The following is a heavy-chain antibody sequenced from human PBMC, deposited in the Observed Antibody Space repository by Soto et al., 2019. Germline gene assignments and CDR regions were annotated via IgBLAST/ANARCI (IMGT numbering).Heavy chain of an antibody. J-gene: IGHJ4*02. CDR2: IKQDGSEK. CDR3: ARAKVPSTAAAGVDY. CDR1: GFTFSSYW. Sequence: GRSLRLSCAASGFTFSSYWMSSVRQAPGKGLEWVANIKQDGSEKYYVDSVKGRFTISRDNAKNSLYLQMNSLRAEDTAVYYCARAKVPSTAAAGVDYWGQGTLVTVSS. V-gene: IGHV3-7*01. D-gene: IGHD6-13*01.